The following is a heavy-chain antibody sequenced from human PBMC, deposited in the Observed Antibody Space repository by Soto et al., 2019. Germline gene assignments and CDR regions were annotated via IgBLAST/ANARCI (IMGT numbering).Heavy chain of an antibody. V-gene: IGHV1-18*01. CDR1: GYTFTSYG. J-gene: IGHJ6*02. Sequence: QVQLVQSGAEVKKPGASVKVSCKASGYTFTSYGISWVRQAPGQGLEWMGWISAYNGNTNYAQKLQGRVTMTTDTSTSKAYMELRSLRSDDTAVYYCARGEAAAGTVYYYGMDVWCQGTTVTVSS. D-gene: IGHD6-13*01. CDR2: ISAYNGNT. CDR3: ARGEAAAGTVYYYGMDV.